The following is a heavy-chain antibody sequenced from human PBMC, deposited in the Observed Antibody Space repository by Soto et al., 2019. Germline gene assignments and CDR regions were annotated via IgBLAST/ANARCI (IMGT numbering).Heavy chain of an antibody. Sequence: GASVKVSCKASGYTFTGYYMHWVRQAPGQGLEWMGWINPNSGGTNYAQKFQGRVTMTRDTSISTAYMELSRLRSDDTAVYYCARDPSSSWYGGDYWGQGTLVTVSS. D-gene: IGHD6-13*01. V-gene: IGHV1-2*02. CDR2: INPNSGGT. J-gene: IGHJ4*02. CDR1: GYTFTGYY. CDR3: ARDPSSSWYGGDY.